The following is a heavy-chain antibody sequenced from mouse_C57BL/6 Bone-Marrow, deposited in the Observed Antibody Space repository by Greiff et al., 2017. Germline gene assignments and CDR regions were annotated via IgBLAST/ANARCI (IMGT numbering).Heavy chain of an antibody. Sequence: QVQLQQSGPELVKPGASVKISCKASGYSFTSYYIHWVKQRPGQGLEWIGWIYPGSGNTTYNEKFKGKATLTADTSSSTAYMQLSSLTSEDSAVYYCARCGDYDELLAMDYWGQGTSVTVSS. CDR1: GYSFTSYY. J-gene: IGHJ4*01. V-gene: IGHV1-66*01. CDR3: ARCGDYDELLAMDY. CDR2: IYPGSGNT. D-gene: IGHD2-4*01.